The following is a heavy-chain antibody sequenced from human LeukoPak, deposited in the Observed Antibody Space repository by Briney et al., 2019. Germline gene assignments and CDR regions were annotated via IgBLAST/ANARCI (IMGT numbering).Heavy chain of an antibody. D-gene: IGHD3-10*01. Sequence: ASVKVSCKASGYTFTGYYMHWVRQAPGHGLEWMGWINPNSGGTNYAQKFQGRVTMTRDTSISTAYMELSRLRSDDTAVYYCARAEDYGSGSYPSFSNWFDPWGQGTLVTVSS. V-gene: IGHV1-2*02. CDR2: INPNSGGT. J-gene: IGHJ5*02. CDR1: GYTFTGYY. CDR3: ARAEDYGSGSYPSFSNWFDP.